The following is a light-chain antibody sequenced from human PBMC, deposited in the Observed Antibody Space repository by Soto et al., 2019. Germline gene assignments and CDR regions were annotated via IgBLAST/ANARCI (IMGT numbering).Light chain of an antibody. CDR2: EVS. Sequence: QSALTQPPSASGSPGQSVTISCTGTSSDVGGYNYVSWYQQHPGKAPKLMIYEVSKRPSGVPDRFSGSKSGNTASLTVSGLRAEDEADYFCSSYAGSNNFVLFGGGTKVTVL. CDR3: SSYAGSNNFVL. J-gene: IGLJ2*01. CDR1: SSDVGGYNY. V-gene: IGLV2-8*01.